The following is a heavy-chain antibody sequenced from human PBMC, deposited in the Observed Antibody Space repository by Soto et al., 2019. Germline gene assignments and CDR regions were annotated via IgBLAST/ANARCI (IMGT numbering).Heavy chain of an antibody. Sequence: PSETLSLTCAVYGGSFSCYYWSWIRQPPGKGLEWIGEINHSGSTNYNPSLKSRVAISVDTSKNQFSLKLSSVTAADTAVYYCARDYDSSGPWGQGTLVTVSS. CDR2: INHSGST. D-gene: IGHD3-22*01. V-gene: IGHV4-34*01. CDR1: GGSFSCYY. J-gene: IGHJ5*02. CDR3: ARDYDSSGP.